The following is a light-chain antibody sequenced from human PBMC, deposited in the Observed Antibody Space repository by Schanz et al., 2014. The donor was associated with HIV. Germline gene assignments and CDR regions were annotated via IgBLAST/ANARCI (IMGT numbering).Light chain of an antibody. V-gene: IGLV2-8*01. CDR2: EVS. CDR3: SSYGGSNNLV. J-gene: IGLJ3*02. Sequence: QSVLTQPPSASGSPGQSVTISCTGTGRDIGGYNYASWDQQHPGKAPKVLIFEVSKRLSGVPDRFSGSKSGNTASLTVSGLQAEDEGDYFCSSYGGSNNLVFGGGTKLTVL. CDR1: GRDIGGYNY.